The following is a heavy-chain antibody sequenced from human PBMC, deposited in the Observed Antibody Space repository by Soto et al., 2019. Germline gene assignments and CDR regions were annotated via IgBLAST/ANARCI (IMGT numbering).Heavy chain of an antibody. CDR1: GFNVSDTY. Sequence: GGSLRLSCAASGFNVSDTYMNWVRQAPGMGLEWVSVIYSGGSAYYADSVKGRFTISRDNSNNTLFLQMNSLRAEDTAIYYCARERVFWFGELLYWGQGALVTVSS. CDR3: ARERVFWFGELLY. CDR2: IYSGGSA. V-gene: IGHV3-66*01. D-gene: IGHD3-10*01. J-gene: IGHJ4*02.